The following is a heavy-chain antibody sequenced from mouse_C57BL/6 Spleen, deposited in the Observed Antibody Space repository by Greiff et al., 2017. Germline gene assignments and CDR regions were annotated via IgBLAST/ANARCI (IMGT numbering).Heavy chain of an antibody. CDR1: GFTFSDYY. CDR2: ISNGGGST. J-gene: IGHJ1*03. D-gene: IGHD1-1*01. V-gene: IGHV5-12*01. Sequence: EVKLVESGGGLVQPGGSLKLSCAASGFTFSDYYMYWVRQTPETRLEWVAYISNGGGSTYYPDTVKGRFTISRDNAKNTLYLQMSRLKSEDTAMYYCARHDSDYYGSSRDWYFDVWGTGTTVTVSS. CDR3: ARHDSDYYGSSRDWYFDV.